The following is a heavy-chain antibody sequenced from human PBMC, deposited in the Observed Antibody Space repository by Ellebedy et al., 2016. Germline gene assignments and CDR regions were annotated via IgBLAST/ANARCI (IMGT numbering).Heavy chain of an antibody. CDR2: IHAGNGNI. CDR3: ARSVVAIAVAGYAFDI. D-gene: IGHD6-19*01. V-gene: IGHV1-3*01. Sequence: ASVKVSCKASGYTFTSYAIHWVRQAPGQRLEWMGWIHAGNGNIKYSQKFQGRVTITRDTSASTAYMEVSSLRSEDTAVYYCARSVVAIAVAGYAFDIWGQGTMVIVSS. CDR1: GYTFTSYA. J-gene: IGHJ3*02.